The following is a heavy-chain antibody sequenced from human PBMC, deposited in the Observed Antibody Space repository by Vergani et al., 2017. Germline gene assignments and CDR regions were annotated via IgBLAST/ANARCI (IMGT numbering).Heavy chain of an antibody. V-gene: IGHV5-51*01. D-gene: IGHD1-26*01. J-gene: IGHJ4*02. CDR1: GYSFTSYW. CDR2: IYPGDSDT. CDR3: ARRVDIVGATDYFDC. Sequence: EVQLVQSGAEVKKPGESLKISCKGSGYSFTSYWIGWVRQMHGKGLEWMGIIYPGDSDTRYSPSFQGQVTISADKSISTAYLQWSSLKASDTAMYYCARRVDIVGATDYFDCWGQGTLVTVSS.